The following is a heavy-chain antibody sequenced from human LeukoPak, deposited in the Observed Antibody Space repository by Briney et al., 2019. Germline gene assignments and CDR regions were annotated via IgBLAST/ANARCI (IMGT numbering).Heavy chain of an antibody. J-gene: IGHJ4*02. CDR1: RFSFRTYG. CDR2: ISSSGSYI. D-gene: IGHD2-21*02. Sequence: GWSLTLSRAHSRFSFRTYGMNRVRQAPGKGLEWVSYISSSGSYIYYADSLKGRFTVSRDNTNNSVYLQMNSLRAEDTSVYYCARSQGTLTSPFDYWGQGSLVTVSS. CDR3: ARSQGTLTSPFDY. V-gene: IGHV3-21*06.